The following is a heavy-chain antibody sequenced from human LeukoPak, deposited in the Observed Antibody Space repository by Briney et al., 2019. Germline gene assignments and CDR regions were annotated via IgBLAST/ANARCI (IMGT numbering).Heavy chain of an antibody. J-gene: IGHJ4*02. Sequence: SETLSLTCTVSRDSISDYYWSWIRQPPGERLEWIGYIYYSGSTNYNPSFKSRVTISLDTSKNQFSLNLNSVTAADTAVYYCARELKVGNTGYYFDYWGQGTLVTVSS. CDR3: ARELKVGNTGYYFDY. CDR2: IYYSGST. CDR1: RDSISDYY. V-gene: IGHV4-59*01. D-gene: IGHD2/OR15-2a*01.